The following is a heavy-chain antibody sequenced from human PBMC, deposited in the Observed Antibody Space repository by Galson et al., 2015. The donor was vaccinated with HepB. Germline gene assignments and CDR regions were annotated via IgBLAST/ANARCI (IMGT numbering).Heavy chain of an antibody. CDR2: ISGSSNIM. Sequence: SLRLSCAASGFSFTTYSMNWVRQAPGKGLEWVSYISGSSNIMYYIDSVKGRFTISRDNAKNSLSLQMNSLRDEDTAVYYCARVRNDYWSGYPSYFDSWGQGTLVTVSS. J-gene: IGHJ4*02. CDR3: ARVRNDYWSGYPSYFDS. V-gene: IGHV3-48*02. D-gene: IGHD3-3*01. CDR1: GFSFTTYS.